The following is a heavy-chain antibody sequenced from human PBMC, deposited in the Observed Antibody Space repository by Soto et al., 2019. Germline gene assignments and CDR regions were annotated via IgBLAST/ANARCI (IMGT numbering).Heavy chain of an antibody. V-gene: IGHV4-39*01. J-gene: IGHJ4*02. Sequence: SETLSLTCTVSGGSISSSSYYWGWIRQPPGKGLEWIGSIYYSGSTYYNPSLKSRVTISVDTSKNQFSLKLSSVTAADTAVYYCARPPRGQWLGTFDYWGQGTLVTVSS. CDR1: GGSISSSSYY. CDR3: ARPPRGQWLGTFDY. CDR2: IYYSGST. D-gene: IGHD6-19*01.